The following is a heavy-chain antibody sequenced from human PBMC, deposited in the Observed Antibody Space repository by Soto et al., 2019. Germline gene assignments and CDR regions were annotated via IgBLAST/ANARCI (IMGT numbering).Heavy chain of an antibody. V-gene: IGHV4-34*01. Sequence: RILQKKGKGLEWIGEINHSGSTSYNPSLKSRVTISVDTSKNQFSLKLSSVTAADTAVFYCARPGRKWRRPYGFDYWGQGTLVTVSS. CDR3: ARPGRKWRRPYGFDY. D-gene: IGHD5-12*01. CDR2: INHSGST. J-gene: IGHJ4*02.